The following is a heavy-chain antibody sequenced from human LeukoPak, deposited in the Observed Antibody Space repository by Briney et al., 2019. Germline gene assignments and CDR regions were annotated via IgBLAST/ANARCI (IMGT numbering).Heavy chain of an antibody. V-gene: IGHV3-23*01. CDR1: GFTVRSNY. J-gene: IGHJ5*02. CDR2: ISGSGGST. Sequence: GGSLRLSCAASGFTVRSNYMNWVRQAPGKGLEWVSAISGSGGSTYYADSVKGRFTISRDNSKNTLYLQMNSLRAEDTAVYYCAKDQLLGWFDPWGQGTLVTVSS. D-gene: IGHD1-1*01. CDR3: AKDQLLGWFDP.